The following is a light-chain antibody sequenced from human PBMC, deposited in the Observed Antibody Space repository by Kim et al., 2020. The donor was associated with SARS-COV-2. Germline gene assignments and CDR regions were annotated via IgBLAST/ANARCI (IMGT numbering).Light chain of an antibody. CDR2: VGPGGIVG. V-gene: IGLV9-49*01. Sequence: QAVVTQPPSASASLVASVTLTCTLSSGYSNYMVDWFQHRPGKGPRFVMRVGPGGIVGSKGDGIPDRFSVLGSGLNRYLTIKNIQEEDEGDYHCGADHANGNNFVYIFGGGTKVTVL. CDR3: GADHANGNNFVYI. J-gene: IGLJ1*01. CDR1: SGYSNYM.